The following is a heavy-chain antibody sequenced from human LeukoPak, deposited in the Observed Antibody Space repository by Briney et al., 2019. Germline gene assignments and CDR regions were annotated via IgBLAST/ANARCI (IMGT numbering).Heavy chain of an antibody. V-gene: IGHV3-64*01. D-gene: IGHD1-26*01. CDR2: ISSNGGST. CDR3: VRGSGSFGTWGFDY. CDR1: GFTFSSYA. J-gene: IGHJ4*02. Sequence: GGSLRLSCAASGFTFSSYAMHWVRQAPGKGLEYVSAISSNGGSTYYANSVKGRFTISRDNSKNTLYLQMGSLRAEDMAVYYCVRGSGSFGTWGFDYWGQGTLVTVSS.